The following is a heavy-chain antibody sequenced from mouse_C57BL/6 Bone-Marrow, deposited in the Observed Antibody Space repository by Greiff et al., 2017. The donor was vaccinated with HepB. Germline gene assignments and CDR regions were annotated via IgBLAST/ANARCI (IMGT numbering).Heavy chain of an antibody. CDR1: GFTFSDYG. J-gene: IGHJ3*01. CDR3: ARDYGSSVACFAY. CDR2: ISSGSSTI. V-gene: IGHV5-17*01. Sequence: EVQLVESGGGLVKPGASLKLSCAASGFTFSDYGMHWVRQAPEKGLEWVAYISSGSSTIYYADTLKGRITISRNNAKNTLFLQMTSLRSEDTAMYYCARDYGSSVACFAYWGQGTLVTVSA. D-gene: IGHD1-1*01.